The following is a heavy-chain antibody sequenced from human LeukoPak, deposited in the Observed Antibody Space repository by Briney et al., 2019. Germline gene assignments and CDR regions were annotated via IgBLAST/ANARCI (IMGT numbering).Heavy chain of an antibody. CDR2: IYTSGST. CDR3: ARVSLVRGAPDYYFDY. D-gene: IGHD3-10*01. Sequence: SETLSLTCTVSGASISSGSYYWSWIRQPAGKGLEWIGRIYTSGSTNYNPSLKSRVTMSVDTSKNQFSLKLSSVTAADTAVYYCARVSLVRGAPDYYFDYWGQGTLVTVSS. V-gene: IGHV4-61*02. CDR1: GASISSGSYY. J-gene: IGHJ4*02.